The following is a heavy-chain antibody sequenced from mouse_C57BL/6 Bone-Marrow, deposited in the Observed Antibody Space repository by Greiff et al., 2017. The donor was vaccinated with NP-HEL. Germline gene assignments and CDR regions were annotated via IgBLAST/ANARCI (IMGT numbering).Heavy chain of an antibody. J-gene: IGHJ3*01. CDR3: ARPYDYDVAWFAY. Sequence: DVMLVESGGDLVKPGGSLKLSCAASGFTFSSYGMSCVRQTPDKRLEWVATISSGGSYTYYPDSVKGRFTISRDNAKNTLYLQMSSLKSEDTAMYYCARPYDYDVAWFAYWGQGTLVTVSA. CDR1: GFTFSSYG. D-gene: IGHD2-4*01. V-gene: IGHV5-6*02. CDR2: ISSGGSYT.